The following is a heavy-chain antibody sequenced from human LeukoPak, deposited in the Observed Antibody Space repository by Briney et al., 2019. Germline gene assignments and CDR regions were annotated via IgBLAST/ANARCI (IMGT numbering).Heavy chain of an antibody. Sequence: SETLSLTCTVSGGSISSYYWSWIRQPPGNGLEWIGYIYYSGSANYNPSLKSRVTISVDTSKNQFSLKLSSVSAADTAIYYCAGDSYGIDYWGQGTLVTVSS. V-gene: IGHV4-59*08. CDR2: IYYSGSA. J-gene: IGHJ4*02. D-gene: IGHD5-18*01. CDR1: GGSISSYY. CDR3: AGDSYGIDY.